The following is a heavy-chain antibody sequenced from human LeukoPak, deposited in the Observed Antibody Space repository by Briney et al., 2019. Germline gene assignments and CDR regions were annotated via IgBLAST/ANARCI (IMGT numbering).Heavy chain of an antibody. J-gene: IGHJ5*02. V-gene: IGHV4-39*01. CDR1: GDSISSTRYY. Sequence: PSETLSLTCTVSGDSISSTRYYWGWIRQPPGKGLEWIANIYYSGSTYYNPSLKSRVTISVDTFKNQFSLKLTSVTAADTAVYYCARQYDFWSGLNNWFDPWGQGTLVTVSS. D-gene: IGHD3-3*01. CDR3: ARQYDFWSGLNNWFDP. CDR2: IYYSGST.